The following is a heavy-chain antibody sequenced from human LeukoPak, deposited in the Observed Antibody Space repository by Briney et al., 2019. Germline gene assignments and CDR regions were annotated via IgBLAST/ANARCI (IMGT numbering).Heavy chain of an antibody. Sequence: PGGSLRLSCAASGFTFSSYSMNWVRQAPGKGLEWVSYISSSSSTIYYADSVKGRFTISRDNAKNSLYLQMNSLRAEDTAVYYCARERCFITYGRNGMDAWGQGTTVTVSS. D-gene: IGHD3-22*01. CDR3: ARERCFITYGRNGMDA. J-gene: IGHJ6*02. CDR2: ISSSSSTI. V-gene: IGHV3-48*01. CDR1: GFTFSSYS.